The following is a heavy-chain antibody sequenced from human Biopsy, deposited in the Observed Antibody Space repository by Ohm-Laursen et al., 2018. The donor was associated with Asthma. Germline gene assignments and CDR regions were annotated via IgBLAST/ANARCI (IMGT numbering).Heavy chain of an antibody. CDR1: GFTFSDYA. CDR2: ISYDGSDK. J-gene: IGHJ6*02. CDR3: ARASVVKHYYYYGMDV. V-gene: IGHV3-30-3*01. Sequence: SLRLSCSASGFTFSDYAIYWVRQAPGKGLEWVAFISYDGSDKFYADSVKGRFTTSRDNSQNTLDLHMNRLTFEDTAVYYCARASVVKHYYYYGMDVWGPGTTVTVSS.